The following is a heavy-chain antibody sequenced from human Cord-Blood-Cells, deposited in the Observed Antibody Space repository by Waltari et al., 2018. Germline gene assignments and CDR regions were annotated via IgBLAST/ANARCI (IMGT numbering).Heavy chain of an antibody. CDR1: GFTFSSYA. V-gene: IGHV3-23*01. D-gene: IGHD3-10*01. CDR3: AKDNGIREYAFDI. Sequence: EVQLLESGGGLVQPGGSLRLSCAASGFTFSSYAMSWVRQAPGKGLEWVSAISGSGGSTYYADSGKGRFTISRDNSKNTLYLQMNSLRAEDTAVYYCAKDNGIREYAFDIWGQGTMVTVSS. J-gene: IGHJ3*02. CDR2: ISGSGGST.